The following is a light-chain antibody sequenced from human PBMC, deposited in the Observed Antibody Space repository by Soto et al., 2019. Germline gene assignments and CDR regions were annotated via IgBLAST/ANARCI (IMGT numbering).Light chain of an antibody. CDR3: SSSTSSSTPYV. Sequence: QSALTQPASVSGSPGQSITISCTGTSSDVRNYNPVSWYQHHPGKAPKVMIYEGNKRPSGVSNRFSGSKSGNTASLTISGLQAEDEADYYCSSSTSSSTPYVFGPGTKVTVL. CDR1: SSDVRNYNP. V-gene: IGLV2-14*02. CDR2: EGN. J-gene: IGLJ1*01.